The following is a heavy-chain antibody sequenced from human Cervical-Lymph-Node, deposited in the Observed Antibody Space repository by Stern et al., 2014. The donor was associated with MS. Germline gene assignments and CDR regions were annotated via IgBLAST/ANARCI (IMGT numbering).Heavy chain of an antibody. D-gene: IGHD2-15*01. CDR2: INSKSGVA. CDR1: GYTFTDYY. J-gene: IGHJ4*02. CDR3: AKDIVRVAAARGPADY. V-gene: IGHV1-2*06. Sequence: VQLVESGAEVRKPGASVMVSCKASGYTFTDYYIHWVRLAPGQGLEWVGRINSKSGVANFARKFQGRVTMTTATSISTAYMELSSRRSDDTAVNYCAKDIVRVAAARGPADYWGQGTLVAVSS.